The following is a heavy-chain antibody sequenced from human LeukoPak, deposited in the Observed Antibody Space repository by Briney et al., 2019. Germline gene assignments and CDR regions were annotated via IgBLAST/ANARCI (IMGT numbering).Heavy chain of an antibody. CDR1: GGSISSYY. CDR2: IYYSGST. D-gene: IGHD1-1*01. V-gene: IGHV4-59*01. CDR3: ARDPRYNWNEPHTDKYYYYYYMDV. J-gene: IGHJ6*03. Sequence: SETLSLTCTVSGGSISSYYWSWIRQPPGKGLEWIGYIYYSGSTNYNPSLKSRVTISVDTSKNQFSLKLSSVTAADTAVYYCARDPRYNWNEPHTDKYYYYYYMDVWGKGTTVTISS.